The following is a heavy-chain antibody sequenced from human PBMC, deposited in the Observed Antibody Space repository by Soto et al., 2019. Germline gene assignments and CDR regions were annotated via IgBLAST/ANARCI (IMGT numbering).Heavy chain of an antibody. Sequence: ASVEVSCKASGYTFTSYDINWVRQATGQGLEWMGWMNPNSGNTGYAQKFQGRVTMTRNTSISTAYMELSSLRSEDTAVYYCARFPIFGPYYYMDVWGKGTTVTVSS. CDR3: ARFPIFGPYYYMDV. CDR2: MNPNSGNT. V-gene: IGHV1-8*01. D-gene: IGHD3-9*01. J-gene: IGHJ6*03. CDR1: GYTFTSYD.